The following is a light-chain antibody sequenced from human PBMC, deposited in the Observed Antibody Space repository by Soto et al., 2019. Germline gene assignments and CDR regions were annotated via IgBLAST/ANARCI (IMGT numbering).Light chain of an antibody. Sequence: DVVQPQTPPSLSVAPGAPACISCKSTRRLLHITGETFLFWYLQKPGQSPQLLIYEVSTRVSGVPDRFSGSGSGTDFTLEISRVETDEVGIYYCMQSTQLPPTVGQGTRLEIK. CDR2: EVS. V-gene: IGKV2D-29*02. CDR1: RRLLHITGETF. CDR3: MQSTQLPPT. J-gene: IGKJ5*01.